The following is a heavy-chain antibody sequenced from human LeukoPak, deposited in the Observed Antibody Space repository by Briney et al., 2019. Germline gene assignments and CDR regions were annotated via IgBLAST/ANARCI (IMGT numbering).Heavy chain of an antibody. CDR1: GFTFSDYY. J-gene: IGHJ4*02. V-gene: IGHV3-11*04. D-gene: IGHD6-19*01. CDR3: ARDPAVAGDYLEY. Sequence: GGSLRLSCAASGFTFSDYYMSWIRQAPGKGLEWVSYISSSGSTTYYAASVKGRFTISRDIAKNSLYLQMNSLRAEDTAVYYCARDPAVAGDYLEYWGQGTLVTVSS. CDR2: ISSSGSTT.